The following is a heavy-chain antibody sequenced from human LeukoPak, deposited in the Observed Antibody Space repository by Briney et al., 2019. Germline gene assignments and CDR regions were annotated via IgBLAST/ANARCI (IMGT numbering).Heavy chain of an antibody. Sequence: PGGSLRLSCAVFGVIVSSNYMSWVRLAPGKGLEWVSVLYGGGTTYYADSVKGRFTISRDNSKNTLFLQMNSLRAEDTAVYYCARGRVGAPDVDIWGQGTMVTVSS. V-gene: IGHV3-53*01. CDR2: LYGGGTT. CDR1: GVIVSSNY. D-gene: IGHD1-26*01. CDR3: ARGRVGAPDVDI. J-gene: IGHJ3*02.